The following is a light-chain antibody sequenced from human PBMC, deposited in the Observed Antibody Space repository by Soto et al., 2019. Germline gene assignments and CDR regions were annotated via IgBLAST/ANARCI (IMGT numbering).Light chain of an antibody. Sequence: QAVVTQPASVSGSPGQSITISCTGTSRDVGGYNYVSWYQHHPGKAPKLMIYEVSNRPSGVSNRFSGSKSGNTASLTISGLQAEDEADYYCSSYTSSSTYVFGTGTKLTVL. CDR1: SRDVGGYNY. CDR2: EVS. J-gene: IGLJ1*01. V-gene: IGLV2-14*01. CDR3: SSYTSSSTYV.